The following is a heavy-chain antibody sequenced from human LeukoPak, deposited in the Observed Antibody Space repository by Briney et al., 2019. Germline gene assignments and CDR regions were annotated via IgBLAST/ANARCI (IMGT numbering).Heavy chain of an antibody. Sequence: GGSLRLFCVASGFTFSTYTFNWVRQAPGKDLEWLSYISSGGLTIFYADSVKGRFTISRDNTKNSIYLDMTNLKAEDTAVYYCARDFDYGDYIDFWGQGTLVAVSS. V-gene: IGHV3-48*04. D-gene: IGHD4/OR15-4a*01. J-gene: IGHJ4*02. CDR3: ARDFDYGDYIDF. CDR2: ISSGGLTI. CDR1: GFTFSTYT.